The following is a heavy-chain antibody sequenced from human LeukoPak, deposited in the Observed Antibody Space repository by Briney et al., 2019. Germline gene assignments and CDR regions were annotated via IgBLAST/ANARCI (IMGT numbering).Heavy chain of an antibody. J-gene: IGHJ5*02. V-gene: IGHV4-38-2*01. CDR3: ARSHYDILTGYQNWFDP. D-gene: IGHD3-9*01. CDR1: GYSISSGYY. CDR2: IYHSGST. Sequence: SETLSLTCAVSGYSISSGYYWGWIRQPPGKGLEWIGSIYHSGSTYYNPSLKSRVTISVDTSKNQFSLKLSSVTAADTAAYYCARSHYDILTGYQNWFDPWGQGTLVTVSS.